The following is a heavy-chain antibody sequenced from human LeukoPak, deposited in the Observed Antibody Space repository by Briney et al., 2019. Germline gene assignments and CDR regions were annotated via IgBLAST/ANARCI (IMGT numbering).Heavy chain of an antibody. CDR3: ARDIASRGVILNYFDY. D-gene: IGHD3-10*01. J-gene: IGHJ4*02. V-gene: IGHV3-48*01. Sequence: PGGSLRLSCAASGFTFSSYRMNWVRQAPGKGLEWVSYISSSSSTIYYADSVKGRFTISRDNAKNSLYLQMNSLRAEDTAVYYCARDIASRGVILNYFDYWGQGTLVTVSS. CDR1: GFTFSSYR. CDR2: ISSSSSTI.